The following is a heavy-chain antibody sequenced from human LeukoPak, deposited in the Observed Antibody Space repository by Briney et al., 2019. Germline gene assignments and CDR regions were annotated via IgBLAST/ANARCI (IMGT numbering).Heavy chain of an antibody. CDR2: ISYDGSNK. CDR3: AKEYDYYDSSGYLFDY. CDR1: GSTFSSYG. Sequence: PGGSLRLSCAASGSTFSSYGMHWVRQAPGKGLEWVAVISYDGSNKYYADSVKGRFTISRDNSKNTLYLQMNSLRAEDTAVYYCAKEYDYYDSSGYLFDYWGQGTLVTVSS. V-gene: IGHV3-30*18. D-gene: IGHD3-22*01. J-gene: IGHJ4*02.